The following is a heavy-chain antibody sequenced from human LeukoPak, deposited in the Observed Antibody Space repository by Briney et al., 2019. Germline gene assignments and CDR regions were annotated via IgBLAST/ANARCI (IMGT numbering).Heavy chain of an antibody. CDR2: INPNSGGT. Sequence: ASVKVSCKASGYTFTGYYMHWVRQAPGQGLEWMGWINPNSGGTNYAQKFQGRVTMTRDTSISTAYMELGRLRSDDTAVYYCARGSSHLTTSIEFDYWGQGTLVTVSS. V-gene: IGHV1-2*02. CDR1: GYTFTGYY. J-gene: IGHJ4*02. D-gene: IGHD3-9*01. CDR3: ARGSSHLTTSIEFDY.